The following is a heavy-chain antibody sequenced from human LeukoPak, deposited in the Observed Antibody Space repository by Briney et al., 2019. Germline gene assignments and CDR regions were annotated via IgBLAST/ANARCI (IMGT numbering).Heavy chain of an antibody. CDR3: ARAPPQPPSSSRYPDY. CDR2: ISSSSSYI. CDR1: GFTFSSYS. D-gene: IGHD6-13*01. J-gene: IGHJ4*02. V-gene: IGHV3-21*01. Sequence: GGSLRLSCATSGFTFSSYSMNWVRQAPGKGLEWVSSISSSSSYIYYADSMKGRFTISRDNAKNSLYLQMTSLRAEDTAVYYCARAPPQPPSSSRYPDYWGQGTLVTVSS.